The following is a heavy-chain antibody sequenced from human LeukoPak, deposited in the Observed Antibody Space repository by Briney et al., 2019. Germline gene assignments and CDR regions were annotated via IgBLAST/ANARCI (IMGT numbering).Heavy chain of an antibody. Sequence: GRSLRLSCAASGFIFSAYSMNWVRQAPGKGLEWVSYISSSSSTIYYADSVKGRFTISRDNAKNSLYLQMNSLRDEDTAVYYCARGVLSSSSWIDYWGQGTLVTVSS. J-gene: IGHJ4*02. CDR3: ARGVLSSSSWIDY. CDR2: ISSSSSTI. V-gene: IGHV3-48*02. D-gene: IGHD6-13*01. CDR1: GFIFSAYS.